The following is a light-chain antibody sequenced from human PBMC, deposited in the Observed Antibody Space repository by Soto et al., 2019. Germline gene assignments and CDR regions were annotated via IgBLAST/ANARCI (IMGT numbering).Light chain of an antibody. CDR2: EVF. Sequence: QSALTQPPSASGSPGQSVTISCTGTSSYVGNYNYVSWYQQHPGKAPKLMIYEVFKRPPGVPDRFSGSKSGNTASLTVSGLQAEDEADYYCSSYAGSNNYVFGSGTKVTVL. V-gene: IGLV2-8*01. CDR1: SSYVGNYNY. CDR3: SSYAGSNNYV. J-gene: IGLJ1*01.